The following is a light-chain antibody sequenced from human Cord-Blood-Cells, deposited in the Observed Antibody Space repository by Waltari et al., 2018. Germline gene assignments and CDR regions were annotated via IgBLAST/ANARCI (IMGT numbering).Light chain of an antibody. V-gene: IGKV2-28*01. J-gene: IGKJ2*01. CDR2: LGS. Sequence: IVMTQSPLSLPVTPGEPASISCRSRQYLLHSNGYNYLDWYLQKPGQSPQLLIYLGSNRASGVPDRFSGSGSGTDFTLKISRVEAEDVGVYYCMQALQTRYTFGQGTKLEIK. CDR3: MQALQTRYT. CDR1: QYLLHSNGYNY.